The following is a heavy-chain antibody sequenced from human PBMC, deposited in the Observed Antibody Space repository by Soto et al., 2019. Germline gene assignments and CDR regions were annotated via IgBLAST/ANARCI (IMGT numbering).Heavy chain of an antibody. J-gene: IGHJ6*02. V-gene: IGHV4-4*02. CDR1: GGSISSGNW. Sequence: PSETLSLTCAVSGGSISSGNWWSWVRQPPGKGLEWIGEIYHSGSTNYNPSLKSRVTISVDKSKNQFSLKLSSVTAADTAVYYCARNRQWFGELSYYYYGMDVWGQGTTVTVSS. CDR2: IYHSGST. D-gene: IGHD3-10*01. CDR3: ARNRQWFGELSYYYYGMDV.